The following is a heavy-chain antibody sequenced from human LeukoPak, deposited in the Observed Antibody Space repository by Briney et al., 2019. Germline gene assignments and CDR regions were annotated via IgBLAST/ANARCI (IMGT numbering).Heavy chain of an antibody. CDR1: GGSFSGYY. J-gene: IGHJ5*02. V-gene: IGHV4-34*01. CDR3: ARAGYSSSWYSNNWFDP. D-gene: IGHD6-13*01. Sequence: PSETLSLTCAVYGGSFSGYYWSWIRQPPGKGREWIGEINHSGSTNYNPSLKSRVTISVDTSKNQFSLKLSSVTAADTAVYYCARAGYSSSWYSNNWFDPWGQGTLVTVSS. CDR2: INHSGST.